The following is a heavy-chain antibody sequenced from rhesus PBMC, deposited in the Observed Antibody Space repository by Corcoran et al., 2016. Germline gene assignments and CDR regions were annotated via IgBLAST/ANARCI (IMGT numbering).Heavy chain of an antibody. CDR3: ARGYSGSWTYFDY. CDR2: IVGSGGSP. D-gene: IGHD6-25*01. J-gene: IGHJ4*01. Sequence: QVQLQESGPGLVKPSENLPLTCAVSGASISSNYWSRIRQAQGKGRGWIGRIVGSGGSPDYNPSLKSRVPISIDTSKNQFSLELSSVTAADTAVYYCARGYSGSWTYFDYWGQGVLVTVSS. V-gene: IGHV4S2*01. CDR1: GASISSNY.